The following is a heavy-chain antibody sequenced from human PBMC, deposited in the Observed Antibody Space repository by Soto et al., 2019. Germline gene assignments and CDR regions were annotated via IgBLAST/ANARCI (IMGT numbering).Heavy chain of an antibody. CDR3: AKNTYYYDSSGFPEY. Sequence: LSLTCVVSGDSFSRGGYSWSWIRQPPGKGLEWIGNIYHSGSTYYNPSLKSRVTISEDRSKNQISLKLSSVTAADTAVYYCAKNTYYYDSSGFPEYWGQGTPVTVSS. CDR2: IYHSGST. V-gene: IGHV4-30-2*01. D-gene: IGHD3-22*01. CDR1: GDSFSRGGYS. J-gene: IGHJ4*02.